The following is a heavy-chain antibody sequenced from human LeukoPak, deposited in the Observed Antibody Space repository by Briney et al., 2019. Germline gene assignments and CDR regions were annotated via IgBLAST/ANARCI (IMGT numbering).Heavy chain of an antibody. J-gene: IGHJ3*02. Sequence: GGSLRLSCAASGFTFSSYAMSWVRQAPGKGLEWVSAISGSGGSTYYADSVKGRFTISRDNSKNTPYLQMNSLRAEDTAVYYCARPTAQWLVQNAFDIWGQGTMVTVSS. D-gene: IGHD6-19*01. CDR3: ARPTAQWLVQNAFDI. V-gene: IGHV3-23*01. CDR1: GFTFSSYA. CDR2: ISGSGGST.